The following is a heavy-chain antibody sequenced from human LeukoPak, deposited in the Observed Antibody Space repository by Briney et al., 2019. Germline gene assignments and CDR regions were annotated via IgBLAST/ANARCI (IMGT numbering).Heavy chain of an antibody. V-gene: IGHV3-49*04. CDR1: GFTFGNYG. D-gene: IGHD2-15*01. J-gene: IGHJ4*02. CDR2: IRSKTYGGTV. CDR3: TSVYCSGGSCYPNLPDY. Sequence: GGSLRLSCTGSGFTFGNYGMSWVRQAPGKGLEWVGLIRSKTYGGTVVYAASVKGRFTISRDDSKSIAYVQMNSLTTEDTAVYYCTSVYCSGGSCYPNLPDYWGQGTLVTVSS.